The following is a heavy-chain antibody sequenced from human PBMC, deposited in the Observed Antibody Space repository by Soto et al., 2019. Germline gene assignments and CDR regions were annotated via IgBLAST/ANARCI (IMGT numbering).Heavy chain of an antibody. V-gene: IGHV3-64*01. D-gene: IGHD3-3*01. CDR1: GFTFSSYA. CDR3: ARPSDFWSGYYDAFDI. CDR2: ISSNGGST. J-gene: IGHJ3*02. Sequence: GGSLRLSCAASGFTFSSYAMHWVRQAPGKGLEYVSAISSNGGSTYYANSVKGRFTISRGNSKNTLYLQMGSLRAEDMAVYYCARPSDFWSGYYDAFDIWGQGTMVTV.